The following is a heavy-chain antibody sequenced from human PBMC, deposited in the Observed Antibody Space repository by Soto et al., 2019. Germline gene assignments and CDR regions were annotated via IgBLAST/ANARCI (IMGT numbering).Heavy chain of an antibody. D-gene: IGHD3-3*01. Sequence: GGSLRLSCAASGFTFSSYAMSWVRQAPGKGLEWVSAISGSGGSTYSADSMKGRFTISRDNSKNTLYLQMSSLRAEDSAVYYCAKDGFDFWSGYPMDVWGQGTTVTVSS. CDR1: GFTFSSYA. CDR2: ISGSGGST. V-gene: IGHV3-23*01. J-gene: IGHJ6*02. CDR3: AKDGFDFWSGYPMDV.